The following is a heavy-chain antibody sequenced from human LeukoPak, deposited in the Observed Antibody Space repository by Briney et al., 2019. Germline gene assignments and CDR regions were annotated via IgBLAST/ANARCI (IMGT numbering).Heavy chain of an antibody. CDR2: MHYSGST. V-gene: IGHV4-38-2*02. J-gene: IGHJ4*02. CDR1: GYSISSGYY. D-gene: IGHD6-19*01. CDR3: CGSGWFAGPFGY. Sequence: KSSETLSLTCTVSGYSISSGYYWGWIRQSPETGLEWIGSMHYSGSTYYNPSLNSRVTISVDTSKNQFSLKLTSVAAADTAVYYCCGSGWFAGPFGYWGQGALVTVSS.